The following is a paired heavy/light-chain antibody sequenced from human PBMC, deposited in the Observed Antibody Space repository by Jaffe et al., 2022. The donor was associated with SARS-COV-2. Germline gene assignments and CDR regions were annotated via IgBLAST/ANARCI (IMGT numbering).Heavy chain of an antibody. Sequence: QVQLVESGGGVVQPGRSLRLSCAASGFSFGSFGIHWVRQAPGKGLEWLAVVSYDGSNKYYADSVKGRFTISRDNSKNTLYLQMNSLRAEDTAVYYCAKDLRRIAVAGTKRGHDAFDIWGQGTMVTVSS. V-gene: IGHV3-30*18. CDR2: VSYDGSNK. CDR3: AKDLRRIAVAGTKRGHDAFDI. J-gene: IGHJ3*02. D-gene: IGHD6-19*01. CDR1: GFSFGSFG.
Light chain of an antibody. CDR3: SSYAGSNNLVL. CDR2: DVN. V-gene: IGLV2-8*01. CDR1: SSDVGGYEY. J-gene: IGLJ2*01. Sequence: QSALTQPPSASGSPGQSVTISCTGTSSDVGGYEYVSWYQQHPGKAPKLMIYDVNKRPSGVPDRFSGSKSGNTASLTVSGLQAEDEADYYCSSYAGSNNLVLFGGGTKLTVL.